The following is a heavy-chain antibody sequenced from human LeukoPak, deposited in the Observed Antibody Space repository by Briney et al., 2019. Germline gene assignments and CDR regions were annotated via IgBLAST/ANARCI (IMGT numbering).Heavy chain of an antibody. Sequence: SETLSLTCSVSDDSISSHYWSWIRQPPGKGLEWIGYVLHSGSTNYNPSLKSRVTMSVDTSKNHFSLKLSSVTAAGTAVYYCARANMGATGDWFDPWGQGTLVTVSS. CDR3: ARANMGATGDWFDP. V-gene: IGHV4-59*11. D-gene: IGHD1-26*01. CDR2: VLHSGST. J-gene: IGHJ5*02. CDR1: DDSISSHY.